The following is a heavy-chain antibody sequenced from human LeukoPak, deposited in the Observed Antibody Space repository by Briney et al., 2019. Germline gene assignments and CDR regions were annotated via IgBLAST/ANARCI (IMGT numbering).Heavy chain of an antibody. V-gene: IGHV1-8*01. D-gene: IGHD7-27*01. J-gene: IGHJ4*02. CDR2: MSPNSGDT. CDR1: GYTFTSYD. Sequence: ASVKVSCKVSGYTFTSYDFNWVRQATGQRPEWMGWMSPNSGDTGYAQKFQDRVTMTRNTSISTAYMELSSLRSDDTAVYYCARGPPNWGYDYWGPGTLVTVSS. CDR3: ARGPPNWGYDY.